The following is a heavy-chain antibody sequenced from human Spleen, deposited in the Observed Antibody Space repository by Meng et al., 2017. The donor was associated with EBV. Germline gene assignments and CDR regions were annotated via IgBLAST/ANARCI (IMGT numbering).Heavy chain of an antibody. CDR3: ASESGRGFTPDY. J-gene: IGHJ4*02. CDR1: GGTFRSDA. CDR2: LIPMSGAP. Sequence: QVQEVQSGPEVKKPGASVKVSCKTSGGTFRSDAISWVRQGPGQGLEWMGGLIPMSGAPHYAQKFQDRVTITADESTSTHYMDLSGLRSEDTAVYYCASESGRGFTPDYWGQGTLVTVSS. V-gene: IGHV1-69*01. D-gene: IGHD3-10*01.